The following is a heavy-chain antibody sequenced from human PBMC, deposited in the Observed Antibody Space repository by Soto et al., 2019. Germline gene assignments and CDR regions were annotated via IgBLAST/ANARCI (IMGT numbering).Heavy chain of an antibody. V-gene: IGHV3-23*01. CDR2: ITASGLST. D-gene: IGHD1-26*01. Sequence: EVQLLESGGGLVQRGGSLRLSCAASGFTFSDYAMSWVRQAPGKGLEWVSTITASGLSTYYADSVKGGFTISRDHSNNTLYLQLNSLRAEDTAVYYSANLVSWDPYYFDYWGQGTLVTVSS. CDR1: GFTFSDYA. CDR3: ANLVSWDPYYFDY. J-gene: IGHJ4*02.